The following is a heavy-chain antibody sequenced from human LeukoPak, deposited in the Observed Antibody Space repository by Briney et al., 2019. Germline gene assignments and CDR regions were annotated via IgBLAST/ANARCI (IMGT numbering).Heavy chain of an antibody. J-gene: IGHJ4*02. D-gene: IGHD3-9*01. Sequence: GGSLRLSCAASGFTLSSYWIHWVRQAPGEGLVWVSRINPDGSRTDYADSVKGRFTISRDNTKNTVDLQMNSLRAEDTAVYYCVRDFEAPSNCWGQGTLVTVSS. V-gene: IGHV3-74*01. CDR2: INPDGSRT. CDR1: GFTLSSYW. CDR3: VRDFEAPSNC.